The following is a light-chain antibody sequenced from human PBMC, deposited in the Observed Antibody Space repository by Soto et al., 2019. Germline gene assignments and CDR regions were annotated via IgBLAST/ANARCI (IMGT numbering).Light chain of an antibody. J-gene: IGKJ1*01. Sequence: DIQMTQSPSSLSASVGDRVTITCRASQGISNSLAWYQQKPGKVPKLLIYPASSLQSGVPSRLSGSGSGTDVALTISSLQPEEVANYYCRKYNRAPWTFGQGTKVEIK. CDR1: QGISNS. V-gene: IGKV1-27*01. CDR2: PAS. CDR3: RKYNRAPWT.